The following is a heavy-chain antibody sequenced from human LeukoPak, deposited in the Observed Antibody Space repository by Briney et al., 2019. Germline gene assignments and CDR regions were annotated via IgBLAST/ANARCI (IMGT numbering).Heavy chain of an antibody. CDR2: INPNSDGT. Sequence: ASVKVSCKASGYTFTGYYMHWVRQAPGQGLEWMGWINPNSDGTNYAQKSQGRVTMTRDTSISTAYMELSRLRSDDTAVYYCARRYSSSSVAAYYYYMDVWGKGTTVTVSS. J-gene: IGHJ6*03. D-gene: IGHD6-6*01. CDR3: ARRYSSSSVAAYYYYMDV. CDR1: GYTFTGYY. V-gene: IGHV1-2*02.